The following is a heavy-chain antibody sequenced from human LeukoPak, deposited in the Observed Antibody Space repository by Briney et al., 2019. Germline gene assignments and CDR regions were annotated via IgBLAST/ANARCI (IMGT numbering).Heavy chain of an antibody. CDR3: ARAFLWFGERDYGMDV. CDR2: IIPIFGTA. V-gene: IGHV1-69*01. CDR1: GGTFSSYA. D-gene: IGHD3-10*01. Sequence: SVKVSCKASGGTFSSYAISWVRQAPGQGLEWMGGIIPIFGTANYAQKFQGRVTITADESTSTAYMELSSLRSEDTAVYYCARAFLWFGERDYGMDVWGKGATVTVSS. J-gene: IGHJ6*04.